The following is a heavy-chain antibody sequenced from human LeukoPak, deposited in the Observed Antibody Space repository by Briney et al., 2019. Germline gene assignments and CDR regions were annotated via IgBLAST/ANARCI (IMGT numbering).Heavy chain of an antibody. CDR1: GGTFSSYA. CDR3: ARDYGGNSGGGFY. Sequence: GASVKVSCKASGGTFSSYAISWVRQAPGQGLEWMGGIIPIFGTANYAQKFQGRVTITANESTSTAYMELSSLRSEDTAVYYCARDYGGNSGGGFYWGQGTLVTVSS. J-gene: IGHJ4*02. V-gene: IGHV1-69*13. D-gene: IGHD4-23*01. CDR2: IIPIFGTA.